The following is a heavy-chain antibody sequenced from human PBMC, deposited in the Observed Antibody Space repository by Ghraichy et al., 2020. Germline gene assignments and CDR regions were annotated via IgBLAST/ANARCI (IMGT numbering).Heavy chain of an antibody. D-gene: IGHD4-17*01. CDR2: INHSGST. V-gene: IGHV4-34*01. J-gene: IGHJ4*02. CDR1: GGSFSGYY. Sequence: GSLRLSCAVYGGSFSGYYWSWIRQPPGKGLEWIGEINHSGSTNYNPSLKSRVTISVDTSKNQFSLKLSSVTAADTAVYYCARCVYGNFDYWGQGTLVTVSS. CDR3: ARCVYGNFDY.